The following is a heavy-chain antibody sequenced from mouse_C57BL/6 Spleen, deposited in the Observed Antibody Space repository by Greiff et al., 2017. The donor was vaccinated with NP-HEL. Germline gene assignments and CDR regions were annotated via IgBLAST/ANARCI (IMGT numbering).Heavy chain of an antibody. CDR3: ARLGWDRLVFDD. D-gene: IGHD4-1*01. V-gene: IGHV1-61*01. CDR1: GYTFTSYW. J-gene: IGHJ2*01. CDR2: IYPSDSET. Sequence: QVQLQQPGAELVRPGSSVKLSCKASGYTFTSYWMDWVKQRPGQGLEWIGNIYPSDSETHYNQKFKDKATLTVDKSSSTAYMQLSSLTSEDSAVYYCARLGWDRLVFDDWGKGTTLTVSS.